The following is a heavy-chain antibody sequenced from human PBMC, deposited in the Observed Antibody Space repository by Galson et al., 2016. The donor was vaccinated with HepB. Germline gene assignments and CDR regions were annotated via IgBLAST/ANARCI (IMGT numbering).Heavy chain of an antibody. CDR2: IYYSGGS. D-gene: IGHD6-19*01. CDR1: GDSISSSSYY. V-gene: IGHV4-39*07. J-gene: IGHJ4*02. CDR3: VRDSGWPGVSFDY. Sequence: GDSISSSSYYWGWIRQPPGKALEWIGSIYYSGGSFHNPSLKSRVTISINTSKDQFSLKLASVTAADTAVYYCVRDSGWPGVSFDYWGQGSLVTVSS.